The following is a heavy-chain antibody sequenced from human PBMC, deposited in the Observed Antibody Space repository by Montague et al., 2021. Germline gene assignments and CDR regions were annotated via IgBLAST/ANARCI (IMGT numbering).Heavy chain of an antibody. V-gene: IGHV6-1*01. Sequence: CAISGDSVSNNNAAWKWNRESPSRGLEWLGRTYYRSTWYTDYAVSVKGRIAINPDTSKNQFSLQLSSVTPEDTAVYYCAREGVGDLLFSFDSWGQGTLVTVSS. CDR3: AREGVGDLLFSFDS. J-gene: IGHJ4*02. CDR2: TYYRSTWYT. D-gene: IGHD3-10*01. CDR1: GDSVSNNNAA.